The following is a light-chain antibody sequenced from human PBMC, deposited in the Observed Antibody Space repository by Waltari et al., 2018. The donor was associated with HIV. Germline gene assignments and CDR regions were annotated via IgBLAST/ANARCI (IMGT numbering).Light chain of an antibody. CDR3: SSHAGSNNYV. V-gene: IGLV2-8*01. Sequence: QSALTQPPSASGSPGQSVTISCSGTSSDVGGYDYVSWYQQHPGKAPKLMIYGVSRRPSGVPDRFSGSKSGITASLTGTGLQAEEQADYYCSSHAGSNNYVYGTGTKVTVL. J-gene: IGLJ1*01. CDR1: SSDVGGYDY. CDR2: GVS.